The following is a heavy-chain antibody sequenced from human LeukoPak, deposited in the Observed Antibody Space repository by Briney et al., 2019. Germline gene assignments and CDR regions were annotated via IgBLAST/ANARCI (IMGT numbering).Heavy chain of an antibody. Sequence: ASVKVSCKASGYTFTGYYMHWVRQAPGQGLEWMGRINPNSGGTNYAQKFQGRVTMTRDTSISTAYMELSRLRSDDTAVYYCARGGWDYRGYNDYSIGLTFDYWGQGTLVTVSS. V-gene: IGHV1-2*06. CDR3: ARGGWDYRGYNDYSIGLTFDY. CDR2: INPNSGGT. J-gene: IGHJ4*02. D-gene: IGHD6-19*01. CDR1: GYTFTGYY.